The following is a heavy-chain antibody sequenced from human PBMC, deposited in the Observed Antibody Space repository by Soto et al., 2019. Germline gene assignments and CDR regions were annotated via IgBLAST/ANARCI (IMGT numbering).Heavy chain of an antibody. Sequence: SETLSLTCAVYGGSFSGYYWSWIRQPPGKGLEWIGEVNHSGSTNYNPSLKSRVTISVDTSKNQFSLKLSSVTAADTAVYYCARDRYGDYVFDYWGQGTLVTVS. D-gene: IGHD4-17*01. CDR3: ARDRYGDYVFDY. CDR2: VNHSGST. V-gene: IGHV4-34*01. J-gene: IGHJ4*02. CDR1: GGSFSGYY.